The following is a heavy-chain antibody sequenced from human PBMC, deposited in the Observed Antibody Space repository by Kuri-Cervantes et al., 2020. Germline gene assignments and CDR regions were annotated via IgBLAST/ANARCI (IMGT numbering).Heavy chain of an antibody. Sequence: GGSLRLSCAASGFTVSSNYMSWVRQAPGKGLEWVANIKQDGSEKYYVDSVKGRFTISRDNAKNSLYPQMNSLRAEDTAVYYCARDLGEWELRNNWFDPWGQGTLVTVSS. D-gene: IGHD1-26*01. J-gene: IGHJ5*02. CDR2: IKQDGSEK. CDR3: ARDLGEWELRNNWFDP. V-gene: IGHV3-7*01. CDR1: GFTVSSNY.